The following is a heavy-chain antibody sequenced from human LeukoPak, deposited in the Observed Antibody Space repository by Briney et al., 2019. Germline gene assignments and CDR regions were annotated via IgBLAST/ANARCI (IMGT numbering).Heavy chain of an antibody. Sequence: SETLSLTCAVYGGSFSGYYWSWIRQPPGKGLEWIGEINHSGSTNYNPSLKSRVTISVDTSKNQFSLKLSSVTAADTAVYYCARDRIRYSSSWKNWFDPWGQGTPVTVSS. V-gene: IGHV4-34*01. D-gene: IGHD6-13*01. CDR3: ARDRIRYSSSWKNWFDP. CDR2: INHSGST. CDR1: GGSFSGYY. J-gene: IGHJ5*02.